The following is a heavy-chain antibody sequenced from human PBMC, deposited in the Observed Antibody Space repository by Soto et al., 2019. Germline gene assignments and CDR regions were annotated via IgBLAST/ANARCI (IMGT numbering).Heavy chain of an antibody. V-gene: IGHV1-8*01. Sequence: QVHLVQSGAEVKKPGASVKVSCTASGYDFNIYDIHWVRQSTGQGLEWMGWMTPKRETPGYAPKFQGIFTTTRDTSRTAVYMLLTSPATEDTAVYFCARGSHGVWSGEPYYYAMDVWGQGTTVTVPS. CDR3: ARGSHGVWSGEPYYYAMDV. CDR2: MTPKRETP. CDR1: GYDFNIYD. D-gene: IGHD3-3*01. J-gene: IGHJ6*02.